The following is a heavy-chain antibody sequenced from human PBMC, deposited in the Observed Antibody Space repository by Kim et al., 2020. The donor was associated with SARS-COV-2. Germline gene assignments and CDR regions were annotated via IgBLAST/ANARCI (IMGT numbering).Heavy chain of an antibody. V-gene: IGHV4-34*01. J-gene: IGHJ6*02. D-gene: IGHD2-15*01. CDR3: AREASGYLPYYGMDV. Sequence: PSLKSRVTISVDTSKNQFSLKLSSVTAADTAVYYCAREASGYLPYYGMDVWGLGTTVTVSS.